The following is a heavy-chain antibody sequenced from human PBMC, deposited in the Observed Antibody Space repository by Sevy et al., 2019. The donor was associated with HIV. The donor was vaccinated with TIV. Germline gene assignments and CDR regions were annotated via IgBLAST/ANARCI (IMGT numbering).Heavy chain of an antibody. CDR2: INCSGSSI. Sequence: GGSLRLSCTASGFTFSSYDMNWVRQAPGKGLEWVSKINCSGSSIYYADSVKGRFTISRDNVKNSLNLQMNSMTAEDTAVYYCTRNGGAFDNGFDPWGQGTLVTVSS. D-gene: IGHD2-8*01. V-gene: IGHV3-48*03. CDR1: GFTFSSYD. J-gene: IGHJ5*02. CDR3: TRNGGAFDNGFDP.